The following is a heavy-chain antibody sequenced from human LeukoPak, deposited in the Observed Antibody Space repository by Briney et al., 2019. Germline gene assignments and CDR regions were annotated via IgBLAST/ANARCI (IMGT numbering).Heavy chain of an antibody. CDR3: AKGHSSSWFPLDY. CDR2: ISGSGGST. D-gene: IGHD6-13*01. CDR1: GFTFSSYA. Sequence: GGSLRFSCAASGFTFSSYAMSWVRQAPGKGLEWVSAISGSGGSTYYADSVKGRFTISRDNSKNTLYLQMNSLRAEDTAVYYCAKGHSSSWFPLDYRGQGTLVTVSS. V-gene: IGHV3-23*01. J-gene: IGHJ4*02.